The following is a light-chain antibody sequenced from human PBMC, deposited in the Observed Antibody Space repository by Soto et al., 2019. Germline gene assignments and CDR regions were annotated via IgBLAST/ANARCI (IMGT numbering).Light chain of an antibody. CDR3: QQYQTYST. CDR1: QNVDTSY. CDR2: GAS. V-gene: IGKV3-20*01. Sequence: EIVLTQSPGTLSLSPGERATLSCRASQNVDTSYLAWYQQKPGQAPRLLIYGASTRATGIPARFSGSGSGTEFTLTISSLQPDDFATYFCQQYQTYSTFGQGTRLEIK. J-gene: IGKJ5*01.